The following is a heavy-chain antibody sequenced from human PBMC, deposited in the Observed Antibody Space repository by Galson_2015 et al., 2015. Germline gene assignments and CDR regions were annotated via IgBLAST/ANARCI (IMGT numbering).Heavy chain of an antibody. D-gene: IGHD3-9*01. V-gene: IGHV5-10-1*01. CDR1: GYSFTSYW. Sequence: QSGAEVKKPGESLRISCKGSGYSFTSYWISWVRQMPGKGLEWMGRIDPSDSYTNYSPSFQGHVTISADKSISTAYLQWSSLKASDTAMYYCASQYYDILTGYLYYYGMDVWGRGTTVTVSS. CDR3: ASQYYDILTGYLYYYGMDV. CDR2: IDPSDSYT. J-gene: IGHJ6*02.